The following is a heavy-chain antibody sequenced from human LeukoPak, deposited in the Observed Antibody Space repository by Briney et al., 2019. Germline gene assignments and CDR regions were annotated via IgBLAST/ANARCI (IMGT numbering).Heavy chain of an antibody. CDR2: ISSSGSSI. D-gene: IGHD6-19*01. CDR1: GFSFSTYE. Sequence: GGSLRLSCADSGFSFSTYEMNWVRQAPGKGLEWVSYISSSGSSIYYADPVKGRFTISRDNAKNSLFLQMNSLRAEDTAVYYCARGGWFFEHWGQGTLVTVSS. V-gene: IGHV3-48*03. CDR3: ARGGWFFEH. J-gene: IGHJ4*02.